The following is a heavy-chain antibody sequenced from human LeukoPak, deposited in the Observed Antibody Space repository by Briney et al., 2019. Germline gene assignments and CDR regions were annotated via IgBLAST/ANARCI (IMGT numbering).Heavy chain of an antibody. CDR2: ISNSGDAT. CDR1: GFISSNYA. J-gene: IGHJ4*02. D-gene: IGHD1-1*01. CDR3: AKAPPYTKYFDY. Sequence: PGGSLRLSCAGSGFISSNYAMSWVRQAPGQGLEWVSTISNSGDATFYADAVKGRFIISRDNSKNTLYLQMYSLRAEDTAIYYCAKAPPYTKYFDYWGQGTLLTVSS. V-gene: IGHV3-23*01.